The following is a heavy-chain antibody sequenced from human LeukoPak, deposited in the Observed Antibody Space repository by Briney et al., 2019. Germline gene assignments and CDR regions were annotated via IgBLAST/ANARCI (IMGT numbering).Heavy chain of an antibody. J-gene: IGHJ6*02. CDR1: GGSISSYY. CDR2: IYYTGTT. Sequence: SETLSLTCTVSGGSISSYYWSWIREPPGKGLEWIGYIYYTGTTNYNPSLKNRVTISADTSKNQFSLKLNSVTAADTAVYYCASILDGMDVWGQGTTVSVSS. V-gene: IGHV4-59*08. CDR3: ASILDGMDV.